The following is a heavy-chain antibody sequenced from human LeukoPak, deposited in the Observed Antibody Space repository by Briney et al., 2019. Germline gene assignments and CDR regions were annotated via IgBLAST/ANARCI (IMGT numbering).Heavy chain of an antibody. CDR1: GFTFSSYA. D-gene: IGHD2-2*01. Sequence: GASLRLSCAASGFTFSSYAMSWVRQAPGKGLEWVSAISGSGGSTYYADSVKGRFTISRDNSKNTLYLQMNSLRAADAAVYYCAKDSFARYQLLKDYYYGMDVWGQGTTVTVSS. CDR3: AKDSFARYQLLKDYYYGMDV. CDR2: ISGSGGST. V-gene: IGHV3-23*01. J-gene: IGHJ6*02.